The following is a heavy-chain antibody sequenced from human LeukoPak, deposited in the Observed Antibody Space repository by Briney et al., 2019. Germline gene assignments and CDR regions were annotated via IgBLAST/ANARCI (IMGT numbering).Heavy chain of an antibody. Sequence: PGGSLRLSCAASGSTFSNYWMSWVRQAPGKGLEWVANINTDGSEKYYVDSVKGRFTISRDNAKNSLYLQMNSLRAEDTAVYYCARGYSGYGYWGQGTLVTVSP. J-gene: IGHJ4*02. CDR2: INTDGSEK. CDR3: ARGYSGYGY. D-gene: IGHD5-12*01. V-gene: IGHV3-7*04. CDR1: GSTFSNYW.